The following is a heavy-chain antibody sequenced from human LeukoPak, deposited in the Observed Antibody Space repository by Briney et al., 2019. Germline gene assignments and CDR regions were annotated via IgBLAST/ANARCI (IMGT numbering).Heavy chain of an antibody. V-gene: IGHV4-34*01. CDR3: ARGGSYYDILTGYHLPYYYYYYMDV. CDR2: INHSGST. Sequence: SETLSLTCAVYGGSFSGYYWSWIRQPPGKGLEWIGEINHSGSTNYNPSLKSRVTISVDTSKNQFSLKLSSVTAADTAVYYCARGGSYYDILTGYHLPYYYYYYMDVWGKGTTVTVSS. J-gene: IGHJ6*03. D-gene: IGHD3-9*01. CDR1: GGSFSGYY.